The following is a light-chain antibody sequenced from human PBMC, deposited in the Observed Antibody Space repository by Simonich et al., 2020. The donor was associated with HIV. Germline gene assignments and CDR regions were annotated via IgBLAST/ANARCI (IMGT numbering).Light chain of an antibody. V-gene: IGKV4-1*01. CDR1: QSVLYSSNNKNY. CDR2: WAS. J-gene: IGKJ1*01. Sequence: DIVMTQSPDSLAVSLGERATINYKSSQSVLYSSNNKNYLAWYQQKPGQPPKLLIYWASTRESGVPDRFSGSGSGTEFTLTISSLQPDDFATYYCQQYNTYTFGQGTKVEIK. CDR3: QQYNTYT.